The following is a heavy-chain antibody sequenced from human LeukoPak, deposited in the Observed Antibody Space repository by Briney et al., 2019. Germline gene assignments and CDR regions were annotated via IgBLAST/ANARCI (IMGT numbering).Heavy chain of an antibody. J-gene: IGHJ6*02. CDR2: ISYDGSNK. CDR1: GFTFSAYA. Sequence: XXXRLSCAASGFTFSAYAMHWVRQAPGRGLEWVTLISYDGSNKFYADSVKGRFTISRDNSKNTLHLQMNSLRGEDTAVYYCARDRYGSGRGGMDVWGQGTTVTVSS. D-gene: IGHD3-10*01. CDR3: ARDRYGSGRGGMDV. V-gene: IGHV3-30-3*01.